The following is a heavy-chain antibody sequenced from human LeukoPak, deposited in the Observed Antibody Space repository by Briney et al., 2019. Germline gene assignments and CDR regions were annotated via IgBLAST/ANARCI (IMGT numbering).Heavy chain of an antibody. D-gene: IGHD3-22*01. V-gene: IGHV3-23*01. CDR2: ISGSGGST. J-gene: IGHJ3*02. Sequence: PGGSLRLSCAASGFTFSSYAMSWVRQAPGKGLEWVSAISGSGGSTYYADSVKGRFTISRDNSKNTLYLQMNSLRAEDTAVYYCAKDAYRDYYDSSGYYYADAFDIWGQGTMVTVSS. CDR3: AKDAYRDYYDSSGYYYADAFDI. CDR1: GFTFSSYA.